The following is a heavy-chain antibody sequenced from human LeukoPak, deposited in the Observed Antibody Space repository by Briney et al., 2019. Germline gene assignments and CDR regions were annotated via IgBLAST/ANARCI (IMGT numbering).Heavy chain of an antibody. CDR1: GFTFSSYA. D-gene: IGHD6-25*01. Sequence: HAGGSLRLSCAASGFTFSSYAMSWVRQAPEKGLEWVSAISGSGGSTYYADSVKGRFTISRDNSKNTLYLQMNSLRAEDTAVYYCAKGGYSIAAYYYYYYMDVWGKGTTVTVSS. J-gene: IGHJ6*03. CDR2: ISGSGGST. CDR3: AKGGYSIAAYYYYYYMDV. V-gene: IGHV3-23*01.